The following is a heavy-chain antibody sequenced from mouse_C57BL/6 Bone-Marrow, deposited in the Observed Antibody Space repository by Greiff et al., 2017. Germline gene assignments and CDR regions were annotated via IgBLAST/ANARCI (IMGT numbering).Heavy chain of an antibody. CDR2: ISGGGGNT. V-gene: IGHV5-9*01. CDR1: GFTFSSYT. Sequence: EVQLVESGGGLVKPGGSLKLSCAASGFTFSSYTMSWVRQTPEKRLEWVATISGGGGNTYYPDSVKGRFTLSRDNAKNTLYLQVSSLRSEDTALYYCARNWENWFAYWGQGTLVTVSA. J-gene: IGHJ3*01. D-gene: IGHD4-1*01. CDR3: ARNWENWFAY.